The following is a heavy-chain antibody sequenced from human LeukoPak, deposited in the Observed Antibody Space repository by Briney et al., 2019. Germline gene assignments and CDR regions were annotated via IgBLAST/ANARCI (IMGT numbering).Heavy chain of an antibody. CDR2: IKQDGSEK. Sequence: GGSLRLSCAASGFTFSSYWMSWVRQTPGKGLEWVANIKQDGSEKYYVDSVKGRFTISRDNAKNSLYLQMNSLRAEDTTVYYCATNMRVAVAGTWNYWGQGTLVTVSS. CDR1: GFTFSSYW. J-gene: IGHJ4*02. D-gene: IGHD6-19*01. V-gene: IGHV3-7*01. CDR3: ATNMRVAVAGTWNY.